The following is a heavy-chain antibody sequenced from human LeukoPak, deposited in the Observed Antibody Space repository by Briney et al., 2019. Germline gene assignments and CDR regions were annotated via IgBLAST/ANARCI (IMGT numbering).Heavy chain of an antibody. J-gene: IGHJ3*02. Sequence: SETLSLTCTVSGGSISSGDYYWSWIRQPPGKGLEWIGYVYYSGSTYYNQSLKSRVTISVDTSKNQFSLKLSSVTAADTAVYYCARFYVWGSYRLFDAFDIWGQGTMVTVSS. CDR1: GGSISSGDYY. V-gene: IGHV4-30-4*01. CDR3: ARFYVWGSYRLFDAFDI. D-gene: IGHD3-16*02. CDR2: VYYSGST.